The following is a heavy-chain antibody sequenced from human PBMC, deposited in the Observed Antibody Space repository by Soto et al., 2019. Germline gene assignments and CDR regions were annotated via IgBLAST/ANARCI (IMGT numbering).Heavy chain of an antibody. CDR1: GGTFSSYA. D-gene: IGHD6-13*01. V-gene: IGHV1-69*01. CDR3: ARASGGIAAPDGMAV. CDR2: ITPIFGTA. Sequence: QVQLVQSGAEVKKPGSSVKGSCKASGGTFSSYAISWVRQAPGQGLEWMGGITPIFGTANYSQKFQGRVTITADESTSTAYMELSSLRSEDTAVYSCARASGGIAAPDGMAVWGQGTTVTVSS. J-gene: IGHJ6*02.